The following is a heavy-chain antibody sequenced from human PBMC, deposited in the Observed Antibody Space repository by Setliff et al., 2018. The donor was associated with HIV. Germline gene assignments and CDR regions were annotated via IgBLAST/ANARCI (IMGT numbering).Heavy chain of an antibody. J-gene: IGHJ5*02. CDR1: GGSVSSSNW. CDR2: VYHSGSA. V-gene: IGHV4-4*02. Sequence: PSETLSLTCTVSGGSVSSSNWWSWVRRPPGKGLEWIGEVYHSGSANYNPSLKSRVTISVDRSKNHFSLKLSSVTAADTAVYYCARESVGGGSSVPEVRLFDPWGQGMLVTVSS. D-gene: IGHD6-25*01. CDR3: ARESVGGGSSVPEVRLFDP.